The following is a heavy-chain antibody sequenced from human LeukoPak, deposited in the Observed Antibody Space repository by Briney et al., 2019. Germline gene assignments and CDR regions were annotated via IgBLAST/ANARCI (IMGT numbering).Heavy chain of an antibody. J-gene: IGHJ6*02. CDR2: IRSKAHSYAT. D-gene: IGHD6-13*01. CDR1: GSTFSGSA. Sequence: GGSLRLSCAASGSTFSGSAMHWVRQASGKGLEWVGRIRSKAHSYATAYAASMKGRFTISRNDSTNTAYLQMNSLKTEDTAVYYCTRRIAAAGRVDYYYYGLDVWGQGTTVTVSS. CDR3: TRRIAAAGRVDYYYYGLDV. V-gene: IGHV3-73*01.